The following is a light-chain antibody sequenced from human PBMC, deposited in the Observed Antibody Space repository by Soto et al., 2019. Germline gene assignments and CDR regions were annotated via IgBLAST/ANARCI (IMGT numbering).Light chain of an antibody. J-gene: IGKJ2*01. CDR1: QSVSSN. CDR3: PQRSNWPPSYT. V-gene: IGKV3-11*01. Sequence: EIVLTQSPATLSLSPGERATLSCRASQSVSSNLAWYQQRPGQAPRLLIYDASNRATGIPARFRGSGSGTDFTLTISSLEPEDFALYYCPQRSNWPPSYTFGQGTKVEIK. CDR2: DAS.